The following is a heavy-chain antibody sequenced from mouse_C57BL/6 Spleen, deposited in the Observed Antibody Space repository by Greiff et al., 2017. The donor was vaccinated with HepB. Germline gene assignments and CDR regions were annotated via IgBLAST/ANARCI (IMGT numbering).Heavy chain of an antibody. V-gene: IGHV3-5*01. J-gene: IGHJ1*03. CDR2: IYYSGTI. CDR1: GISITTGNYR. CDR3: ARETDSRYWYFDV. Sequence: EVKLQESGPGLVKPSQTVFLTCTVTGISITTGNYRWSWIRQFPGNKLEWIGYIYYSGTITYNPSLTSRTTITRDTPKNQFFLEMNSLTAEDTATYYCARETDSRYWYFDVWGTGTTVTVSS.